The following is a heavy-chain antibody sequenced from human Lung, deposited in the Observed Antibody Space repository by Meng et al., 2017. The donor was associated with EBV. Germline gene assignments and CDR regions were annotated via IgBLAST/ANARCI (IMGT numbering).Heavy chain of an antibody. CDR3: ARDSPLDGYSLLDY. J-gene: IGHJ4*02. Sequence: QGQLVKSGPEFKQPGASVKVSCRPSGYTFTSYAINWVRQAPGQGPDWMGWIDPNTGNPTYDQGFTGRFVFSLDTSVSTAYLQINSLRADDTAVYYCARDSPLDGYSLLDYWGQGTLVTVSS. CDR1: GYTFTSYA. CDR2: IDPNTGNP. D-gene: IGHD5-24*01. V-gene: IGHV7-4-1*02.